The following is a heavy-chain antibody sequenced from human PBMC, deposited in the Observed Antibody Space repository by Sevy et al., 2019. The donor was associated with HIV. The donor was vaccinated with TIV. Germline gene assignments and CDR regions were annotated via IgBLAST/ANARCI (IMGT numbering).Heavy chain of an antibody. J-gene: IGHJ4*02. V-gene: IGHV5-51*01. D-gene: IGHD5-18*01. Sequence: GESLKISCQISGYRFASDWSAWGRQKRGIGLEWGATLFPGNSDIRHSPSFRGRVTASADKSISTTYLQWSSLEASDTGIHFCARGPMVNPVAYFDSWGQGTRVSVSS. CDR3: ARGPMVNPVAYFDS. CDR2: LFPGNSDI. CDR1: GYRFASDW.